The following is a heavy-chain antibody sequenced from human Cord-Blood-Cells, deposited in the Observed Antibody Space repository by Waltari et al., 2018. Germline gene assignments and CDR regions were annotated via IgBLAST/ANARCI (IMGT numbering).Heavy chain of an antibody. J-gene: IGHJ4*02. CDR2: IYYSGST. CDR3: AGLLWFGLDY. V-gene: IGHV4-39*01. CDR1: GGPISSSSYY. Sequence: QLQLQESGPGLVKPSETLSLTCTVSGGPISSSSYYWGSFRQPPGKGLEWIGSIYYSGSTYYNPSLKSRVTISVDTSKNQFSLKLSSVTAADTAVYYCAGLLWFGLDYWGQGTLVTVSS. D-gene: IGHD3-10*01.